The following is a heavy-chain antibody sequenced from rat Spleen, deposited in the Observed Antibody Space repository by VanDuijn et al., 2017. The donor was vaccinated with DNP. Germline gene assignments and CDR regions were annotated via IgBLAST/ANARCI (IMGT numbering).Heavy chain of an antibody. CDR3: PTSPGPNWFAY. CDR1: GFTFSDYN. J-gene: IGHJ3*01. Sequence: EVQLVESGGGLVQPGRSLKLSCAASGFTFSDYNMAWVRQAPKKGLEWVATIIYDGSRTYYRDSVKGRFTISRDNANRTLYLQMDSLRSEDTATYYCPTSPGPNWFAYWGQGTLVTVSS. CDR2: IIYDGSRT. D-gene: IGHD1-4*01. V-gene: IGHV5S10*01.